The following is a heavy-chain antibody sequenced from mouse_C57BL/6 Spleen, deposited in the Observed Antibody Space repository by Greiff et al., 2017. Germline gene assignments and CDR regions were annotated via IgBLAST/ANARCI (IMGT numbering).Heavy chain of an antibody. CDR3: TRGGIYGHYEAWFAY. CDR1: GFIFSSYA. CDR2: ISSGGDYI. Sequence: EVKLVESGEGLVKPGGSLKLSCAASGFIFSSYAMSWVRQTPEKRLEWVAYISSGGDYIYYADPVKGRFTISRDNARNTLYLQMSSLKSEDTAMYYCTRGGIYGHYEAWFAYWGQGTLVTVSA. J-gene: IGHJ3*01. D-gene: IGHD2-1*01. V-gene: IGHV5-9-1*02.